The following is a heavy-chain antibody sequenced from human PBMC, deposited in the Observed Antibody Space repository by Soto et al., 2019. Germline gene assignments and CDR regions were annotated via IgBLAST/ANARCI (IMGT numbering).Heavy chain of an antibody. Sequence: EVQLVESGGGLVQPGGSLRLSCAASGFTFSSYWMHWVRQAPGKGLVWVSRINRDVSSTSYADSVKGRFTISRDNAKNTPYLQMNTLSAEDTAVYYCAVAVAGPTAIGYWGQGTLVTVSS. CDR3: AVAVAGPTAIGY. D-gene: IGHD6-19*01. CDR1: GFTFSSYW. CDR2: INRDVSST. V-gene: IGHV3-74*01. J-gene: IGHJ4*02.